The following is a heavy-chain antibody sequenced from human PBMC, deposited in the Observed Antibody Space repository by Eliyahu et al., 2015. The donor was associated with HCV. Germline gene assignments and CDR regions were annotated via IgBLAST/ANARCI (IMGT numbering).Heavy chain of an antibody. V-gene: IGHV4-34*01. J-gene: IGHJ4*02. Sequence: QVQLEQWGAGLLRPSETLSLACAVYNGSFSSYYLTWIRQSPGKGLDWLGEIDPHGRANYVPSLRSRVTISTDMSKSQVFLSLIDVTAADTAVYYCALRGHCGGDCSQQSYDFWGPGEMVTV. CDR1: NGSFSSYY. CDR2: IDPHGRA. CDR3: ALRGHCGGDCSQQSYDF. D-gene: IGHD2-21*01.